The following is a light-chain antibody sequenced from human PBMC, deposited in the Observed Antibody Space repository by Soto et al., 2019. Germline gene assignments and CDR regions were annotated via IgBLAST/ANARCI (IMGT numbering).Light chain of an antibody. Sequence: QSVLTQPASLSGSPGQSITISCTGTSSDIGSYHLVSWYQHQSGKAPKLIIYKVSQWPSGVSDRFSASKSGNTASLTISGLQAEEEADYYCCSYEGRNGGYVLGTGTRVTVL. V-gene: IGLV2-23*02. CDR1: SSDIGSYHL. CDR3: CSYEGRNGGYV. J-gene: IGLJ1*01. CDR2: KVS.